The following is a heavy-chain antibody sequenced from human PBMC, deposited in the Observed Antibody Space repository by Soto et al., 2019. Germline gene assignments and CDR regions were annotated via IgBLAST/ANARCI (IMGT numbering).Heavy chain of an antibody. Sequence: ESGGGVVQPGRSLRLSCAASGFTFSSYAMHWVRQAPGKGLEWVAVISYDGSDKSYTDSVKGRFTISRDNSKNTLYLQMNSLRAEDTAVYYCARGPSSLTRFDYWGQGTLVTVSS. J-gene: IGHJ4*02. D-gene: IGHD2-2*01. CDR2: ISYDGSDK. CDR1: GFTFSSYA. CDR3: ARGPSSLTRFDY. V-gene: IGHV3-30-3*01.